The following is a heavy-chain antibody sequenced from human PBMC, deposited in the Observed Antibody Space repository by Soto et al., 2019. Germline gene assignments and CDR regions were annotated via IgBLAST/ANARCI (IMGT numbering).Heavy chain of an antibody. CDR1: GYTFTSYD. CDR2: MNPNSGNT. CDR3: ASRGGLIAVAGLDP. V-gene: IGHV1-8*01. J-gene: IGHJ5*02. D-gene: IGHD6-19*01. Sequence: QVQLVQSGAEVKKPGASVKVSCKASGYTFTSYDINWVRQATGQGLEWMGWMNPNSGNTGYAQKFQGRVTMTRDTSISTAYMELSSLRSEDTAVYYCASRGGLIAVAGLDPWGQGTLVTVSS.